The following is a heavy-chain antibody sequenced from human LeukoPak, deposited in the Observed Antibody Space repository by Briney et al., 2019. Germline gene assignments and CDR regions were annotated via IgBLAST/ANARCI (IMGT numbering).Heavy chain of an antibody. V-gene: IGHV4-39*01. J-gene: IGHJ4*02. CDR3: ASRNYDFWSGYYYFDY. Sequence: SETLSLTCTVSGGSISSSSYYWGWIRQPPGKGLEWIGSIYYSGSTYYNLSLKSRVTISVDTSKNQFSLKLSSVTAADTAVYYCASRNYDFWSGYYYFDYWGQGTLVTVSS. CDR1: GGSISSSSYY. D-gene: IGHD3-3*01. CDR2: IYYSGST.